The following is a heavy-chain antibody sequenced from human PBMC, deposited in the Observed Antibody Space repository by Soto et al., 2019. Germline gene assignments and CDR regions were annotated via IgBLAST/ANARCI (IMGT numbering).Heavy chain of an antibody. CDR3: ARRRPGYCSGGSCYWVFDY. D-gene: IGHD2-15*01. CDR1: GGSISSYY. Sequence: PSETLSLTCTVSGGSISSYYWSWIRQPPGKGLEWIGYIYYSGSTNYNPSLKSRVTISVDTSKNQFSLKLSSVTAADTAVYYCARRRPGYCSGGSCYWVFDYWGQGTLVTVSS. CDR2: IYYSGST. J-gene: IGHJ4*02. V-gene: IGHV4-59*08.